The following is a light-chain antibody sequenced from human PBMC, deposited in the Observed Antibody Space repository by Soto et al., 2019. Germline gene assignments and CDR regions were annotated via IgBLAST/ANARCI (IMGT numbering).Light chain of an antibody. J-gene: IGKJ4*01. V-gene: IGKV3-11*01. Sequence: EVVLTQSPAALSLSPGERATLSCRASQSLTSYLAWYQQKPGQAPRLLIYDASNRATGIPPRFSGSGSGTDFTLTISSLEPEDFAVYYCQQRSNWPLTFGGGTKVDIK. CDR2: DAS. CDR3: QQRSNWPLT. CDR1: QSLTSY.